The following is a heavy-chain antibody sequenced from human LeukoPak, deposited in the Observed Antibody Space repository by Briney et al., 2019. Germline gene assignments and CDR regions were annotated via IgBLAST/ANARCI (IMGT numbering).Heavy chain of an antibody. CDR2: INPSGGST. CDR3: ARDRDYYGSGRIEGY. Sequence: ASVKVSCKASGYTFNTYYMHWVRQAPGQGLEWIGIINPSGGSTSYAQKFQSRVTMTRDTSTSTVYMELSSLRSEDTAVYYCARDRDYYGSGRIEGYWGQGTLVTVSS. V-gene: IGHV1-46*02. J-gene: IGHJ4*02. CDR1: GYTFNTYY. D-gene: IGHD3-10*01.